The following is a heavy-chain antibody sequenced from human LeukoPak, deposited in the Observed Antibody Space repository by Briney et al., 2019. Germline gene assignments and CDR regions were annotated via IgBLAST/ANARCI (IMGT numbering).Heavy chain of an antibody. V-gene: IGHV3-9*01. J-gene: IGHJ4*02. CDR1: GFTFDDYA. Sequence: PGRSLRLSCAASGFTFDDYAMHWVRQAPGKGLEWVSGISWNSGSIGYADSVKGRFTISRDNAKNSLYLQMNSLRAEGTALYYCAKDIDGSGWYWGGVDYWGQGTLVTVSS. CDR2: ISWNSGSI. D-gene: IGHD6-19*01. CDR3: AKDIDGSGWYWGGVDY.